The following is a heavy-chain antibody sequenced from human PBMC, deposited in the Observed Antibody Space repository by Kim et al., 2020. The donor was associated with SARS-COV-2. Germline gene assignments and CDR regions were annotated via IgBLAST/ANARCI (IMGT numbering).Heavy chain of an antibody. V-gene: IGHV4-30-4*01. CDR2: IYYSGST. CDR3: ARDPFSITIFGVVITDAFDI. Sequence: SETLSLTCTVSGGSISSGDYYWSWIRQPPGKGLEWIGYIYYSGSTYYNPSLKSRVTISVDTSKNQFSLKLSSVTAADTAVYYCARDPFSITIFGVVITDAFDIWGQGTMVTVYS. D-gene: IGHD3-3*01. CDR1: GGSISSGDYY. J-gene: IGHJ3*02.